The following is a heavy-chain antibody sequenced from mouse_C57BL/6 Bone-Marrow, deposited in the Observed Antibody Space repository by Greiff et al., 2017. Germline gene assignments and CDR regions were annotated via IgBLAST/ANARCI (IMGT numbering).Heavy chain of an antibody. Sequence: EVKLVESGGGLVQPKGSLKLSCAASGFSFNTYAMNWVRQAPGKGLEWVARIRSKSNNYATYYADSVKDRFTISRDDSESMLYLQMNNLKTEDTAMYYCVRIYYGNYNYAMDYWGQGTSVTVSS. D-gene: IGHD2-1*01. CDR3: VRIYYGNYNYAMDY. CDR1: GFSFNTYA. CDR2: IRSKSNNYAT. V-gene: IGHV10-1*01. J-gene: IGHJ4*01.